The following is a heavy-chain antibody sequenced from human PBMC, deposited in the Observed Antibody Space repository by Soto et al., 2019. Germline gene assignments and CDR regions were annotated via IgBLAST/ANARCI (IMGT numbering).Heavy chain of an antibody. CDR1: GGSISSSSYY. Sequence: SETLSLTCTVSGGSISSSSYYWGWIRQPPGKGLEWIGSIYYSGSTYYNPSLKSRVTISVDTSKNQFSLKLSSVTAADTAVYYCARHSITMIVDKINYFDYWGQGTLVTVSS. D-gene: IGHD3-22*01. V-gene: IGHV4-39*01. CDR2: IYYSGST. J-gene: IGHJ4*02. CDR3: ARHSITMIVDKINYFDY.